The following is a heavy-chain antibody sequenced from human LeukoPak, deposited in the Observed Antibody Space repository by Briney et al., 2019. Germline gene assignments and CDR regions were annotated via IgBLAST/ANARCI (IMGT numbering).Heavy chain of an antibody. D-gene: IGHD3-10*01. J-gene: IGHJ6*02. V-gene: IGHV1-58*01. Sequence: SVKVSCKASGFTFTSSAVQWVRQARGQRLEWIGWIVVGSGNTNYAQKFQERVTITRDMSTSTAYMELSSLRSEDTAVYYCAADRIGGGPGSYYDYYYGMDVWGQGTTVTVSS. CDR1: GFTFTSSA. CDR3: AADRIGGGPGSYYDYYYGMDV. CDR2: IVVGSGNT.